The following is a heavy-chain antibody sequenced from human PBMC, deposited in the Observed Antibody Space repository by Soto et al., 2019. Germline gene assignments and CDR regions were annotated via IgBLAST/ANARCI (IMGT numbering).Heavy chain of an antibody. J-gene: IGHJ6*02. V-gene: IGHV3-7*01. CDR3: ARERWFSPLHYYYLLDV. CDR2: IHPDGSEA. CDR1: GFTLHNFW. Sequence: LRLSCVVSGFTLHNFWVTWVRQAPGKGLEWVANIHPDGSEAYYVDSLKGRFTISRDNGKNSLYLQMNNLRVEDTAVYYCARERWFSPLHYYYLLDVWGQGTTVTVSS. D-gene: IGHD2-15*01.